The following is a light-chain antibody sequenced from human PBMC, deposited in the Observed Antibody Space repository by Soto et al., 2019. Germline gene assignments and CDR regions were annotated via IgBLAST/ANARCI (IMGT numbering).Light chain of an antibody. Sequence: EIVMTQSPATLSVSPGERATLSCRASRSVSSNLAWYQQKPGQAPRLLIYGASTRATGIPARFSGRGSGTEFTLTISGLQSEDFAAYYCQQYNNWPRTFGQGTKVDIK. CDR3: QQYNNWPRT. CDR1: RSVSSN. J-gene: IGKJ1*01. V-gene: IGKV3-15*01. CDR2: GAS.